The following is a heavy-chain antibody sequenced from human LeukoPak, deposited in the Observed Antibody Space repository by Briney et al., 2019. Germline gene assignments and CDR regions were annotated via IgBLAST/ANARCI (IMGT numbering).Heavy chain of an antibody. D-gene: IGHD5-24*01. V-gene: IGHV1-2*06. CDR2: INPNSGGT. CDR3: ARVGDGLNDAFDI. Sequence: ASVKVSCKASGYTFTGYYMNWVRQAPGQGLEWMGRINPNSGGTNYAQKFQGRVTMTRDTSISTAHMELSRLRSDDTAVYYCARVGDGLNDAFDIWGQGTMVTVSS. CDR1: GYTFTGYY. J-gene: IGHJ3*02.